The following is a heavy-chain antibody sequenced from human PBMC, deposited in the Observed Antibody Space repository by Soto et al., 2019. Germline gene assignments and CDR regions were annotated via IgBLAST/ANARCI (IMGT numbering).Heavy chain of an antibody. CDR2: ISSRSSTI. Sequence: EVQLVESGGGLVQPGGSLRLSCAASGFTFSSYSMNWVRQAPGKGLEWISYISSRSSTIYYADSVKDRFTISRDDAKNSLYLQMSSLRVEDTAVYYCARDRQDYDLLTGFYVIPLDYCGLGTLVTVSS. V-gene: IGHV3-48*04. D-gene: IGHD3-9*01. CDR1: GFTFSSYS. J-gene: IGHJ4*02. CDR3: ARDRQDYDLLTGFYVIPLDY.